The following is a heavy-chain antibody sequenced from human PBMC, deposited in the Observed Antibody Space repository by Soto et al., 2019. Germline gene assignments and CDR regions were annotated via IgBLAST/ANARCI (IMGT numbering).Heavy chain of an antibody. V-gene: IGHV4-39*01. CDR3: ARREISWSCYFDY. CDR1: GGSVSSSTYY. CDR2: INSSGTT. D-gene: IGHD6-13*01. J-gene: IGHJ4*02. Sequence: QLQLQESGPGLVKPSETLSLTCTVSGGSVSSSTYYWGWIRQPPGKGLEWIGTINSSGTTFYNPSLKSRVTISVDTSKNQFSLKLSSVTAADTAVYYCARREISWSCYFDYWGQGTLVTVSS.